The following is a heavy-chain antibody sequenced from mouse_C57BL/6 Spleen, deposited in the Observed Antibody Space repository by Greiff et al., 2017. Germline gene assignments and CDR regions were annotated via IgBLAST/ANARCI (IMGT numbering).Heavy chain of an antibody. D-gene: IGHD1-1*01. CDR1: GYAFSSSW. CDR3: AEDYGSSPAMDY. CDR2: IYPGDGDT. V-gene: IGHV1-82*01. Sequence: QVQLQQSGPELVKPGASVKISCKASGYAFSSSWMNWVKQRPGKGLEWIGRIYPGDGDTNYNGKFKGKATLTADKSSSTAYMQLSSLTSEDSAVYFCAEDYGSSPAMDYWGQGTSVTVSS. J-gene: IGHJ4*01.